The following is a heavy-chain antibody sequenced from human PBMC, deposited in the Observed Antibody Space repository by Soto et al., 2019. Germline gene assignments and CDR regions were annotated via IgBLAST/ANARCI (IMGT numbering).Heavy chain of an antibody. CDR3: ARDYYGSGSYYTYYYYGMDV. Sequence: PGGSLRLSCAVSGFTFSTYWMSWVRQAPGKGLEWLASIKPDGSEKYYVDSVKGRFTISRDNAKDSLYLQMNSLRGEDTAVYYCARDYYGSGSYYTYYYYGMDVWGQGTTVTVSS. D-gene: IGHD3-10*01. V-gene: IGHV3-7*03. CDR1: GFTFSTYW. J-gene: IGHJ6*02. CDR2: IKPDGSEK.